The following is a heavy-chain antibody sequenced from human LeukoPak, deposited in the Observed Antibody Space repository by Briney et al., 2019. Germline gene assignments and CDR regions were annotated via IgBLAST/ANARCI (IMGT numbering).Heavy chain of an antibody. CDR2: MNPNSGNT. J-gene: IGHJ4*02. D-gene: IGHD6-13*01. CDR3: ARGEIAAAGSEFDY. Sequence: ASVKVSCKASGYTFTSYDINWVRQATGQGLEWMGWMNPNSGNTGYAQKFQGRVTMTRNTSISTAYMELSSLRSEDTAVYYCARGEIAAAGSEFDYWGQGTLVTVSS. V-gene: IGHV1-8*01. CDR1: GYTFTSYD.